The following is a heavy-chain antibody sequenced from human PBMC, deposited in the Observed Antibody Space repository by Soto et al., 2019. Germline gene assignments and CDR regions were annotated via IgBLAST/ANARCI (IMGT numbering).Heavy chain of an antibody. CDR1: GYTFTSYA. D-gene: IGHD6-6*01. CDR3: ARVGYSSSSFIWYYYYYGMDV. J-gene: IGHJ6*02. Sequence: QVQLVQSGSELKKPGASVKVSCKASGYTFTSYAMNWVRQAPGQGLEWMGWINTNTGNPTYAQGFTGRFVFSLDTSVSTAYLQICSLKAEDTAVYYCARVGYSSSSFIWYYYYYGMDVWGQGTTVTVSS. V-gene: IGHV7-4-1*01. CDR2: INTNTGNP.